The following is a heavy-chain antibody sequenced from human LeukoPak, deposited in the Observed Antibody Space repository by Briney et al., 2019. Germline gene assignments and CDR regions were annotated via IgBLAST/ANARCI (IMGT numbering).Heavy chain of an antibody. CDR1: GFGFSNYW. D-gene: IGHD7-27*01. CDR2: IKVDGTDK. CDR3: TTIGGLGTDDY. J-gene: IGHJ4*02. Sequence: GGSLRLSCAASGFGFSNYWMSWVRQAPGKGLEWLAYIKVDGTDKYYLDSVEGRFTISRDNAKNSLYLQMNRLRAEDTAVYYCTTIGGLGTDDYWGQGTLVTVSS. V-gene: IGHV3-7*01.